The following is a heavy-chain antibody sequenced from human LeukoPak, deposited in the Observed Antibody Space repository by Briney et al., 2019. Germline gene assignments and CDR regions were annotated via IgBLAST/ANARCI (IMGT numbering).Heavy chain of an antibody. CDR3: ARPRYGSGSLDS. V-gene: IGHV4-34*01. CDR2: INHSGST. CDR1: GESFSGHY. Sequence: SETLSLTCAVYGESFSGHYWTWIRRPPGRGLEGIGEINHSGSTTSNPSLNNRVTISVDTSKNQFSLKLTSVTAADTAVYYCARPRYGSGSLDSWGQGTLVTVSS. D-gene: IGHD3-10*01. J-gene: IGHJ4*02.